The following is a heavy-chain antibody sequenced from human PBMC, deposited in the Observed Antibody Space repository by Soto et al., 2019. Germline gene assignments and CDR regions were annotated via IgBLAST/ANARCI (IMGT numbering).Heavy chain of an antibody. CDR2: IYYSGST. D-gene: IGHD4-17*01. J-gene: IGHJ4*02. Sequence: QVQLQESGPGLVKPSQTLSLTCTVSGGSISSGGYYWSWIRQHPGKGLEWIGYIYYSGSTYYNPSLKSRVTISVDTSKNQFSLKLSSVTAADTAVYYCARDSSPAVHIYGDDAIQAGGLDYWGQGTLVTVSS. CDR1: GGSISSGGYY. CDR3: ARDSSPAVHIYGDDAIQAGGLDY. V-gene: IGHV4-31*03.